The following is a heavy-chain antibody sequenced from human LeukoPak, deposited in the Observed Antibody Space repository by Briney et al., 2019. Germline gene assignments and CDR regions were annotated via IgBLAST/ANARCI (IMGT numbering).Heavy chain of an antibody. Sequence: SETLSLTCAVSGGSISSSNWWSWVRQPPGKGLEWIGEIYHSGSTNYNPSLKSRVTISVDKSKNQFSLKLSSVTAADTAVYYCARLARQTVRESDDYWGQGTLVTVSS. CDR1: GGSISSSNW. V-gene: IGHV4-4*02. J-gene: IGHJ4*02. CDR3: ARLARQTVRESDDY. CDR2: IYHSGST. D-gene: IGHD3-3*01.